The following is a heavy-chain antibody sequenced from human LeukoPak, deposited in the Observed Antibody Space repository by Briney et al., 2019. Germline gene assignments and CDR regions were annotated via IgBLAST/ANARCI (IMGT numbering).Heavy chain of an antibody. V-gene: IGHV5-51*01. CDR1: GYSFTSYW. Sequence: GESLKISCKGSGYSFTSYWIGWVRQMPGKGLEWMGIIYPGDSDTRYSPSFQGQVTISADKSISTAYLQWSSLKASDTAMYYCARRDCSSTSCYVHWFDPWAREPRSPSPQ. CDR3: ARRDCSSTSCYVHWFDP. D-gene: IGHD2-2*01. CDR2: IYPGDSDT. J-gene: IGHJ5*02.